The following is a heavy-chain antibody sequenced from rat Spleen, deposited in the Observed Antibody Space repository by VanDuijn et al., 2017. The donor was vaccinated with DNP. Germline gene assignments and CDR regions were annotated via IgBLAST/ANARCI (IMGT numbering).Heavy chain of an antibody. D-gene: IGHD1-1*01. J-gene: IGHJ2*01. CDR1: GFTFSNYY. V-gene: IGHV5-25*01. Sequence: EVQLVESGGGLVQPGRSMKLSCAASGFTFSNYYMAWVRQAPTKGLEWVASITNTGGRIYYLDSVRGRFSISRDNVKSTLYLQMNSLRSEDTATYYCTRVVYYYNYFDYWGQGVMVTVSS. CDR3: TRVVYYYNYFDY. CDR2: ITNTGGRI.